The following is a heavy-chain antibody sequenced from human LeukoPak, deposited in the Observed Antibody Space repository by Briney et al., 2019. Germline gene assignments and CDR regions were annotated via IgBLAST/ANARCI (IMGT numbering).Heavy chain of an antibody. CDR3: ASGYQDETGDLPR. J-gene: IGHJ4*02. V-gene: IGHV3-21*01. CDR1: GFTFSSYS. Sequence: GGSLRLSCAASGFTFSSYSMNWVRQAPGKGLEWVSSISSSSSYIYYADSVKGRFTISRDNAKNSLYLQMNSLRAEDTAVYYCASGYQDETGDLPRWGQGTLVTVSS. D-gene: IGHD7-27*01. CDR2: ISSSSSYI.